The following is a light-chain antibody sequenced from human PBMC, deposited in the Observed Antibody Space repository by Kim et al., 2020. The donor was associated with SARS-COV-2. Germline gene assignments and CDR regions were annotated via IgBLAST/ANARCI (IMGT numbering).Light chain of an antibody. CDR3: LHYGGSPPYSPPYA. J-gene: IGKJ2*01. CDR2: GAS. CDR1: QSVSNNY. Sequence: RATLCCRASQSVSNNYLAWYQQKVEESPRDLIYGASTRATGIPDRFSGSGSGTDFTLTISRLEPEDFATYYCLHYGGSPPYSPPYAFGPGTKLEI. V-gene: IGKV3-20*01.